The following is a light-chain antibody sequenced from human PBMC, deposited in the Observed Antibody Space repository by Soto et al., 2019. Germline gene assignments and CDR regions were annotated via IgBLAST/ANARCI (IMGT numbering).Light chain of an antibody. CDR2: DAS. CDR1: HSINNW. J-gene: IGKJ5*01. V-gene: IGKV1-5*01. Sequence: DIQMTQSPSTLSASVGDRVTITCRASHSINNWLAWYQQKPGKAPKLLIYDASSLESGVPSRFSGSGSGTECNQSPRSLQHDDLASVFCQPYHQSWFRQGTRLEIK. CDR3: QPYHQSW.